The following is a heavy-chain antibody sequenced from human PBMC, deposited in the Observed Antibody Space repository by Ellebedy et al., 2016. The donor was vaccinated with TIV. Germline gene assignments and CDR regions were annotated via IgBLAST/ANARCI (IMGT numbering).Heavy chain of an antibody. CDR3: ARNNHGAYGGGDAFDI. V-gene: IGHV3-7*01. D-gene: IGHD4-17*01. Sequence: GESLKISXATSGFTFKNYWMTWVRQAPGKGLEWVTNIKHDGSEKYYVDSVKGLFTVSRDNAKNSLFLQMSSLRVEDTAVYYCARNNHGAYGGGDAFDIWGQGTMVTVSS. CDR1: GFTFKNYW. J-gene: IGHJ3*02. CDR2: IKHDGSEK.